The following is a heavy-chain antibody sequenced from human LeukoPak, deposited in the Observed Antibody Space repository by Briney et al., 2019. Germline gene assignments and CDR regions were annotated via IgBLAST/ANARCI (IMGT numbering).Heavy chain of an antibody. J-gene: IGHJ4*02. CDR1: GYIFTGYY. V-gene: IGHV1-46*01. CDR2: INPSGGST. Sequence: GASVKVSCKASGYIFTGYYMHWVRQAPGQGLEWMGIINPSGGSTSYAQKFQGRVTMTRDTSTSTVYMELSSLRSEDTAVYYCARDPFYSGSYPLFDYWGQGTLVTVSS. CDR3: ARDPFYSGSYPLFDY. D-gene: IGHD1-26*01.